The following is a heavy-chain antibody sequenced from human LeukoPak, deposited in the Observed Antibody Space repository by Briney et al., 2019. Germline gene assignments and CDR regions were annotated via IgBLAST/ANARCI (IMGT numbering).Heavy chain of an antibody. CDR2: ISGDG. V-gene: IGHV3-43*02. J-gene: IGHJ4*02. D-gene: IGHD6-13*01. Sequence: PGGSLRLSCAASGFTFDDYAMHWVRQVPGKGLEWVSLISGDGDYADSVKGRFTISRDNSKNSLYLRMNSLRTEDTALYYCVKSVTAAGHFDYWGRGTLVTVSS. CDR3: VKSVTAAGHFDY. CDR1: GFTFDDYA.